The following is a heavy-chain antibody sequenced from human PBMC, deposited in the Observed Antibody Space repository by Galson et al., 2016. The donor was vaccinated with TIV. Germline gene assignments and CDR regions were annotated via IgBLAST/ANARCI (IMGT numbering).Heavy chain of an antibody. CDR2: ISYDGSNK. CDR1: GFTFSSCN. D-gene: IGHD1-26*01. J-gene: IGHJ6*02. CDR3: AKEETRGGRLYQYHGTDV. V-gene: IGHV3-30*18. Sequence: SLRLSCAGSGFTFSSCNMHWVRQAPGKGLEWVAVISYDGSNKYLGDSVKGRFTISRDNSENTVYLQMTSLTREDTAVNFCAKEETRGGRLYQYHGTDVWGQGTTVTVSS.